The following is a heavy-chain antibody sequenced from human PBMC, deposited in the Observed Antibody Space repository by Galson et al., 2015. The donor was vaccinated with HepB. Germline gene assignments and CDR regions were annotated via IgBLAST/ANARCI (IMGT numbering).Heavy chain of an antibody. Sequence: SLRLSCAASGFTFSSYSMNWVRQAPGKGLEWVSSISSSSSYIYYADSVKGRFTISRDNAKNSLYLQMNSLRVEDTAVYYCARGFGGFLEWLLYVGFDYWGQGTLVTVSS. D-gene: IGHD3-3*01. CDR2: ISSSSSYI. V-gene: IGHV3-21*01. J-gene: IGHJ4*02. CDR3: ARGFGGFLEWLLYVGFDY. CDR1: GFTFSSYS.